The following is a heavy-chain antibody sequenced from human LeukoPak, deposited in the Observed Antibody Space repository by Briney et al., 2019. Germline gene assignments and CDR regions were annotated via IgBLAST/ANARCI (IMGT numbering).Heavy chain of an antibody. CDR3: SSHSDDHHYYYMDV. D-gene: IGHD2-2*01. CDR2: THYSGST. CDR1: GGSISSSSYY. V-gene: IGHV4-39*01. J-gene: IGHJ6*03. Sequence: SETLSLTCTVSGGSISSSSYYWGWIRQPPGKGLEWIGTTHYSGSTYYNPSLKSRVTISVDTSKNQFSLKLSSVAAADTAVYYCSSHSDDHHYYYMDVWGKGTTVTVSS.